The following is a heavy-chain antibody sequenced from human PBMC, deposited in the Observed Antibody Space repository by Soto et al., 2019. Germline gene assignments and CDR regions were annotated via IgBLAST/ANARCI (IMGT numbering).Heavy chain of an antibody. J-gene: IGHJ3*02. V-gene: IGHV1-69*13. CDR1: GGTFSSYA. D-gene: IGHD4-17*01. CDR3: ARPPEGYYGDYYNFFDI. Sequence: SVKVSCKASGGTFSSYAISWVRQAPGQGLEWMGGIIPIFGTANYAQKFQGRVTITADESTSTAYMELSSLRSEDTAVYYCARPPEGYYGDYYNFFDIWGQGTMVTVSS. CDR2: IIPIFGTA.